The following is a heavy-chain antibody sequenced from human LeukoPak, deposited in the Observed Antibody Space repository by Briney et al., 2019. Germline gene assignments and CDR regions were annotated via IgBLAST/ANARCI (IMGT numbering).Heavy chain of an antibody. CDR2: INPNSGGT. CDR1: GYTFTGYY. V-gene: IGHV1-2*02. J-gene: IGHJ3*02. CDR3: ARERIAARKAGAFDI. Sequence: ASVKVSCKASGYTFTGYYMHWVRQAPGQGLEWMGWINPNSGGTNYAQKFQGRVTMTRDTSISTAYMELSRLRSDDTAVYYCARERIAARKAGAFDIWAKGQWSPSLQ. D-gene: IGHD6-6*01.